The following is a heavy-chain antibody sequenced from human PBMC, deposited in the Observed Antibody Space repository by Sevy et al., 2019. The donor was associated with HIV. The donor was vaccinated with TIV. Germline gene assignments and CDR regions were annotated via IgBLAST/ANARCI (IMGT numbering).Heavy chain of an antibody. J-gene: IGHJ4*02. Sequence: SETLSLTCSVSGNSLSSDDYYWSWVRQPPGKGLEWIAYFFHSDSPKYRPSLKSRLTISIDTSKNLYSLKVTSVTTADSAVYYCARSQNEDSAPFDYWGQGTPVTVSS. CDR2: FFHSDSP. CDR3: ARSQNEDSAPFDY. V-gene: IGHV4-30-4*08. CDR1: GNSLSSDDYY. D-gene: IGHD5-18*01.